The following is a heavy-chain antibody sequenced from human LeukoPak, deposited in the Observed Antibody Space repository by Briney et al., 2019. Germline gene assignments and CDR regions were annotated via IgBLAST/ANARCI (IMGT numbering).Heavy chain of an antibody. V-gene: IGHV3-23*01. CDR2: ISGSGGST. CDR3: AKMSIYDFWSGYHDY. Sequence: GGSLRLSCAASGFTFSSDARSWVRQAPGKGLEWVSAISGSGGSTYYADSVKGRFTISRDNSKNTLYLQMNSLRAEDTAVYYCAKMSIYDFWSGYHDYWGQGTLVTVSS. J-gene: IGHJ4*02. D-gene: IGHD3-3*01. CDR1: GFTFSSDA.